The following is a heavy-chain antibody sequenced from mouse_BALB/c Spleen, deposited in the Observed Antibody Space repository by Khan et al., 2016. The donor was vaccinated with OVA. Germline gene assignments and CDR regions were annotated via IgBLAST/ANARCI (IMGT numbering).Heavy chain of an antibody. J-gene: IGHJ2*01. CDR3: TRIYRIDCDY. D-gene: IGHD2-1*01. V-gene: IGHV1-20*02. CDR1: GYSFTGYF. Sequence: VQLQQSGPELVRPGASVKISCKASGYSFTGYFMNWVMQSHGKSLEWIGRINPHIGETFYNQRFKDKATLTVDESYSTAHIELRSLASEDSAVYYCTRIYRIDCDYWGQGTTLTGSS. CDR2: INPHIGET.